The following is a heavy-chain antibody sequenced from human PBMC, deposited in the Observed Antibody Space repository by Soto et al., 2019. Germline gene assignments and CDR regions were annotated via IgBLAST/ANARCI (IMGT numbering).Heavy chain of an antibody. D-gene: IGHD1-26*01. CDR1: GGSISTRDSISTRSFY. CDR3: ARHGITGSYYDAFDI. J-gene: IGHJ3*02. Sequence: KPSETLSLTCTVSGGSISTRDSISTRSFYWGWMRQPPGKGLEWIASINYSDGTFYNSSLKSRVTLSVDTSKNQFALKLSSVTAAETAVYYCARHGITGSYYDAFDIWGQGTMVTVSS. CDR2: INYSDGT. V-gene: IGHV4-39*01.